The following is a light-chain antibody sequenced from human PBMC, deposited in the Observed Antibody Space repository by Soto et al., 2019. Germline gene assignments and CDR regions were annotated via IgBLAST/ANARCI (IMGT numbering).Light chain of an antibody. V-gene: IGKV3-20*01. CDR2: GAS. CDR1: QSVTSTS. Sequence: EIVFTQSPGTLSLSLGERATLCCRASQSVTSTSLAWYQQKPGQGPRLXMYGASSRATGTPDRISGGGSGTDLTITISRPQPEDFAVYYCQHYVTSSITFGRGTRLDI. J-gene: IGKJ5*01. CDR3: QHYVTSSIT.